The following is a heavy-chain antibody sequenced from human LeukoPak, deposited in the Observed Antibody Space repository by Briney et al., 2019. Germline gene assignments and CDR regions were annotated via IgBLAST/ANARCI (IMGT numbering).Heavy chain of an antibody. Sequence: PGGSLRLSCAASGFTFSSYEMNWVRQAPGKGLEWVSYISSSGSTIYYADSVKGRFTISRHTSKNTLYLQMNSLRAEDTAVYYCARASGYSGSRRWFDPWGQGTLVTVSS. CDR2: ISSSGSTI. CDR1: GFTFSSYE. D-gene: IGHD5-12*01. J-gene: IGHJ5*02. V-gene: IGHV3-48*03. CDR3: ARASGYSGSRRWFDP.